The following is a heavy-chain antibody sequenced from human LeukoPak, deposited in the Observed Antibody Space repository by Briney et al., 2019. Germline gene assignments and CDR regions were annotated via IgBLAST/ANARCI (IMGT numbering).Heavy chain of an antibody. Sequence: SETLSLTCTVSGYSISSGYYWGWIRQPPGKGLEWIGSTYHSGSTYYNPSLKSRVTISVDTSKNQFSLKLSSVTAADTAVYYCARGLKIWEYGDYPYYFDYWGQGTLVTVSS. J-gene: IGHJ4*02. CDR1: GYSISSGYY. D-gene: IGHD4-17*01. V-gene: IGHV4-38-2*02. CDR3: ARGLKIWEYGDYPYYFDY. CDR2: TYHSGST.